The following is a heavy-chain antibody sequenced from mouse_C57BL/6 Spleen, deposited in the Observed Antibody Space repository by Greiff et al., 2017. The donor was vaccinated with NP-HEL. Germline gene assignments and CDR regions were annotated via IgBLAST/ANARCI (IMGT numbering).Heavy chain of an antibody. CDR2: IDPEDGET. CDR1: GFNIKDYY. J-gene: IGHJ2*01. V-gene: IGHV14-2*01. Sequence: VHVKQSGAELVKPGASVKLSCTASGFNIKDYYMHWVKQRTEQGLEWIGRIDPEDGETKYAPKFQGKATITADTSSNTAYLQLSSLTSEDTAVYYCAQTAQALYYFDYWGQGTTLTVSS. D-gene: IGHD3-2*02. CDR3: AQTAQALYYFDY.